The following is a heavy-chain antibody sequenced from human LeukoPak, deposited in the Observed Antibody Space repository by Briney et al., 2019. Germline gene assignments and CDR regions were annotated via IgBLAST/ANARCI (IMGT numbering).Heavy chain of an antibody. CDR2: INHSGST. J-gene: IGHJ3*02. CDR1: GGSFSGYY. Sequence: PSETLSLTCAVYGGSFSGYYWSWIRQPPGKGLEWIGEINHSGSTNYNPSLKSRVTISVDTSKNQFSLKLSSVTAADTAVYYCARAPYYADTNDAFDIWGQGTMVTVSS. CDR3: ARAPYYADTNDAFDI. V-gene: IGHV4-34*01. D-gene: IGHD2-2*01.